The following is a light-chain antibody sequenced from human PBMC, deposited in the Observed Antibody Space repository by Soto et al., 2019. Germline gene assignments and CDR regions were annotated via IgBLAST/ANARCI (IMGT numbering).Light chain of an antibody. V-gene: IGKV3-20*01. CDR3: QQYGRSPGT. CDR1: QSVSSQ. CDR2: GAS. J-gene: IGKJ1*01. Sequence: EIVMTQSPATLSVSPGERATLSCRASQSVSSQIAWYQQKPGQAPRLLIYGASIRATGIPARFSGSGSGTDFALTISRVEPEDFAMYFCQQYGRSPGTFGQGTKVEV.